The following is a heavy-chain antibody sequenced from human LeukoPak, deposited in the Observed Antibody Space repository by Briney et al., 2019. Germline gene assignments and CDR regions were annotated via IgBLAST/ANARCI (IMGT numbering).Heavy chain of an antibody. CDR1: GFTFSSYA. D-gene: IGHD3-10*01. CDR3: ARAGPYYGSGSYYQPFDY. Sequence: GGSLRLSCAASGFTFSSYAMHWVRQAPGKGLEYVSAISSNGGSTYYANSVKGRFTISRDNSKNTLYLQMGSLRAEDMAVYYCARAGPYYGSGSYYQPFDYWGQVTLVTVSS. CDR2: ISSNGGST. J-gene: IGHJ4*02. V-gene: IGHV3-64*01.